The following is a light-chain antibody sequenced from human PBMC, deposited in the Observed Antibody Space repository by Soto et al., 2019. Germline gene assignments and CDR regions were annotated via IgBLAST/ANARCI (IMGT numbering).Light chain of an antibody. J-gene: IGLJ1*01. Sequence: VLTQPPSASGTPGQRVTISCSGSSSNIGTYYVDWYQQLPGTAPKLLIHRNGQRPSGVPDRFSGSKSGTSASLAISGLRSEDEADYYCATWDDRLRAYVIGAGTKATVL. CDR2: RNG. CDR3: ATWDDRLRAYV. CDR1: SSNIGTYY. V-gene: IGLV1-47*01.